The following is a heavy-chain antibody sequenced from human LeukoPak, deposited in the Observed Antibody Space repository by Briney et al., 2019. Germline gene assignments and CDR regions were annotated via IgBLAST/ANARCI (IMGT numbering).Heavy chain of an antibody. CDR3: ATDSTSWYIES. CDR1: GFTFSRYD. D-gene: IGHD6-13*01. V-gene: IGHV3-23*01. J-gene: IGHJ4*02. Sequence: GGSLRLSCAASGFTFSRYDMSCVRQAPGKGLEWVSAISGSGGSTYYAGSVKGRFTISRDNSKNTLYLQMNSLRAEDTAVYYCATDSTSWYIESWGPGNLVTVSS. CDR2: ISGSGGST.